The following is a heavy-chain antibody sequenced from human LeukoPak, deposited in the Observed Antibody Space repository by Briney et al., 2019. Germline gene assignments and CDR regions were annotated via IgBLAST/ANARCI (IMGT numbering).Heavy chain of an antibody. D-gene: IGHD6-19*01. CDR1: GGSISSSSYY. V-gene: IGHV4-39*01. J-gene: IGHJ4*02. CDR3: ARRRSGWYGDYYFDY. CDR2: IYYSGGT. Sequence: SETLSLTCTVSGGSISSSSYYWGWIRQPPGKGLEWIGSIYYSGGTYYNPSLKSRVTISVDTSKNQFSLKLSSVTAADTAVYYCARRRSGWYGDYYFDYWGQGTLVTVSS.